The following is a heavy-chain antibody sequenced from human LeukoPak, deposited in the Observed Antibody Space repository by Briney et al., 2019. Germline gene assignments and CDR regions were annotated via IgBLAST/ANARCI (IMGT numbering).Heavy chain of an antibody. D-gene: IGHD4-17*01. CDR3: ARDLSYGDYVPNWFDP. J-gene: IGHJ5*02. CDR2: ISSSGSTI. V-gene: IGHV3-48*03. Sequence: PGGSLRLSCAASGFTFSSYEMKWVRQAPGKGLEWVSYISSSGSTIYYADSVKGRFTISRDNAKNSLYLQMNSLRAEDTAVYYCARDLSYGDYVPNWFDPWGQGTLVTVSS. CDR1: GFTFSSYE.